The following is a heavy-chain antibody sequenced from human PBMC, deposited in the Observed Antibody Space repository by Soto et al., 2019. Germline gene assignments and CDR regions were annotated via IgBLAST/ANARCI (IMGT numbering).Heavy chain of an antibody. V-gene: IGHV3-64D*06. Sequence: GRPVRLSCSGSGFTFSSCAMDWARPAPGLGFEYVSAISSNGGSTYYADSVKGRFTISRDNSKNTLYLQMSSLRAEDTAVYYCVKDGGWAPYSLFCSGLGAGRDVLGQGTRV. CDR3: VKDGGWAPYSLFCSGLGAGRDV. CDR2: ISSNGGST. D-gene: IGHD3-3*01. CDR1: GFTFSSCA. J-gene: IGHJ6*02.